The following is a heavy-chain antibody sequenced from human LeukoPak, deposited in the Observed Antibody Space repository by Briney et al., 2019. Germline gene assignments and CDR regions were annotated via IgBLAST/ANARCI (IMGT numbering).Heavy chain of an antibody. D-gene: IGHD3-16*01. V-gene: IGHV4-59*12. CDR3: ARGNYEYVWGSYPLIW. CDR2: ISYSGST. J-gene: IGHJ3*01. Sequence: SETLSLTCTVSGGSISSYYWSWIRQPPGKGLEWIGYISYSGSTNYNPSLESRVSISVDTSKNQFSLKLRSVTAADTAVYYCARGNYEYVWGSYPLIWWGQGTKVTVSS. CDR1: GGSISSYY.